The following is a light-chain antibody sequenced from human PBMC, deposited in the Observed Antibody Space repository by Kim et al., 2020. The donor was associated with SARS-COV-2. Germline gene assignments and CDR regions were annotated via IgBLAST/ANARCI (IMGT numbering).Light chain of an antibody. V-gene: IGLV7-46*01. Sequence: QAVVTQEPSLTVSPGGTVTLTRGSNTGPVTSNQWPYWVQQKPGQVPRTLIYATNNKHSWTPARFSGSLFGGKAALTLSGAQPDDEADYYCSLNYAGGRMFGGGTQLTVL. CDR3: SLNYAGGRM. CDR2: ATN. CDR1: TGPVTSNQW. J-gene: IGLJ3*02.